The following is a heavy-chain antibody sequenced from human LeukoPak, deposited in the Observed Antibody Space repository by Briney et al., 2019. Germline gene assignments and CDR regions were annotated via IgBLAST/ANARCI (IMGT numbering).Heavy chain of an antibody. J-gene: IGHJ6*03. CDR3: AREGVAVAGTPIYYYYYYMDV. V-gene: IGHV3-30*04. Sequence: GGSLRLSCAASGFTFSSYAMHWVRQAPGKGLEWVAVIPYDGSNKYYADSVKGRFTISRDDSKNTLYLQMNSLRAEDTAVYYCAREGVAVAGTPIYYYYYYMDVWGKGTTVTVSS. CDR2: IPYDGSNK. D-gene: IGHD6-19*01. CDR1: GFTFSSYA.